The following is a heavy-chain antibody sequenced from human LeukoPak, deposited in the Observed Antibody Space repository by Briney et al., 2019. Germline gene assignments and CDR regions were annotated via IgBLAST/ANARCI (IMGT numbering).Heavy chain of an antibody. Sequence: ASVKVSCKAFGYTFTSNYMHWVRQAPGQGPEWMGVISPSGGSTTYAQKFQGRVTMTRDTSISTAYMDLSSLRSDDTAMYYCARAMNSWFLLDLDYWGQGTLVTVSS. D-gene: IGHD3-22*01. V-gene: IGHV1-46*01. J-gene: IGHJ4*02. CDR3: ARAMNSWFLLDLDY. CDR2: ISPSGGST. CDR1: GYTFTSNY.